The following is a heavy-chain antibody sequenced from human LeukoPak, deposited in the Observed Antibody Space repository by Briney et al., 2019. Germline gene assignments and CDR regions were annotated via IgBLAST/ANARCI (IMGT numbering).Heavy chain of an antibody. CDR3: TTTFWYSSSWPYFDL. D-gene: IGHD6-13*01. CDR2: ISASGDNT. J-gene: IGHJ2*01. V-gene: IGHV3-23*01. Sequence: PGGSLRLSCVASGLTFRRFAMTWVRQAPGKGLEWVSSISASGDNTYYADSVKGRFTISRDNSKNTLDLQMNSLETEDTALYYCTTTFWYSSSWPYFDLWGRGTLVTVSS. CDR1: GLTFRRFA.